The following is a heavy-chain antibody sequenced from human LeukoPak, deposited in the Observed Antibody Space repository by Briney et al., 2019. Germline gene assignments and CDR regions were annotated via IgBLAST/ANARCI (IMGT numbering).Heavy chain of an antibody. V-gene: IGHV3-30*18. CDR3: AKLYCSSTSCQVRGKYGMDV. CDR2: ISYDGSNK. J-gene: IGHJ6*04. D-gene: IGHD2-2*01. Sequence: GGSLRLSCAASGFAFSSYGMHWVRQAPGKGLEWVAVISYDGSNKYYADSVKGRFTISRDNSKNKLYLQMNSLRAEDTAVYYCAKLYCSSTSCQVRGKYGMDVWGKGTTVTVSS. CDR1: GFAFSSYG.